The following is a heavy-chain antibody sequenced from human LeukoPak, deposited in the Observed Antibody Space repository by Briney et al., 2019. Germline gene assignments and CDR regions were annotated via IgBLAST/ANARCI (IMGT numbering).Heavy chain of an antibody. CDR1: GFTFSSYW. D-gene: IGHD6-19*01. V-gene: IGHV3-7*04. CDR2: IKQDGSEK. CDR3: ARASAAQWRYYFDY. J-gene: IGHJ4*02. Sequence: GGSLRLSCAAPGFTFSSYWMSWVRQAPGKGLEWVANIKQDGSEKYYVDSVKGRFTISRDNAKNSLYLQMNSLRAEDTAVYYCARASAAQWRYYFDYWGQGTLVTVSS.